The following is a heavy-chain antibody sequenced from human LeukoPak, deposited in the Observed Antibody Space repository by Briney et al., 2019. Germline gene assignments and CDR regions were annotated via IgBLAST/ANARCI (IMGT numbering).Heavy chain of an antibody. D-gene: IGHD2-2*02. CDR2: ISGSSSHT. CDR1: GFTFSVYA. V-gene: IGHV3-23*01. Sequence: GGSLRLSCAASGFTFSVYAMSWVRQAPGKGLEWVSGISGSSSHTKDADFVRGRSTIYRDNSRNTLFLQLNSLTAEDTAVYYCAKEHDYTNAAPEWGIDSWGQGSLVIVSS. CDR3: AKEHDYTNAAPEWGIDS. J-gene: IGHJ4*02.